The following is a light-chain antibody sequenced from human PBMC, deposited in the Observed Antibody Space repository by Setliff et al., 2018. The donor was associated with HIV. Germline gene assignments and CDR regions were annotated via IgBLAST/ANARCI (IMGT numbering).Light chain of an antibody. V-gene: IGKV4-1*01. J-gene: IGKJ4*01. CDR2: WAS. CDR3: QQYYSTPPT. CDR1: QSVLLISNNKNY. Sequence: DIVMTQSPDSLAVSLGERATINCRSSQSVLLISNNKNYLAWYQQKPGQPPKLLMYWASTRESGVPDRFSGSGSGTDFTLTISSLQADDVAVYFCQQYYSTPPTFGAGTKVDIK.